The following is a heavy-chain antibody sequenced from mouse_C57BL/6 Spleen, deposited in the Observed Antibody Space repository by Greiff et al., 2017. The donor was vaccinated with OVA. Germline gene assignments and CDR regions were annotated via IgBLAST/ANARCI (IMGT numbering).Heavy chain of an antibody. Sequence: EVQGVESGGGLVKPGGSLKLSCAASGFTFSSYAMSWVRQTPEKRLEWVATISDGGSYTYYPDNVKGRFTISRDNAKNNLYLQMSHLKSEDTAMYYCARENPPYYYAMDYWGQGTSVTVSS. CDR3: ARENPPYYYAMDY. CDR1: GFTFSSYA. CDR2: ISDGGSYT. J-gene: IGHJ4*01. V-gene: IGHV5-4*01.